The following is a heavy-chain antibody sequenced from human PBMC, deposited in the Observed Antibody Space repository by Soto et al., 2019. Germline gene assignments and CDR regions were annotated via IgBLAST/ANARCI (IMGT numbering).Heavy chain of an antibody. CDR2: INAGNGNT. J-gene: IGHJ4*02. D-gene: IGHD3-22*01. CDR1: GYTFTSYA. V-gene: IGHV1-3*01. Sequence: QVQLVQSGAEVKKPGASVKVSCKASGYTFTSYAMHWVRQAPGQRLEWMGWINAGNGNTKYSQKFQGRVTITRDTSASTAYKELSSLKTGDTAVDYWARSSCYYYVDYWGQGTLVTVSS. CDR3: ARSSCYYYVDY.